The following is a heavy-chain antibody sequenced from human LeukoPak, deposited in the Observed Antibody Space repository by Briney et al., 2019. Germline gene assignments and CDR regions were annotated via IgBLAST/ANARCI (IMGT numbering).Heavy chain of an antibody. D-gene: IGHD6-13*01. V-gene: IGHV3-23*01. CDR3: AKPGSSRGIAGQRPTKYYFDY. CDR1: GFTFSSDA. Sequence: PGGSLRLSCAASGFTFSSDAMSWVRQAPGKGLEWVSAISGSGGSTYYADSVKGRFTISRDNSKNTLYLQMNSLRAEDTAVYYCAKPGSSRGIAGQRPTKYYFDYWGQGTLVTVSS. J-gene: IGHJ4*02. CDR2: ISGSGGST.